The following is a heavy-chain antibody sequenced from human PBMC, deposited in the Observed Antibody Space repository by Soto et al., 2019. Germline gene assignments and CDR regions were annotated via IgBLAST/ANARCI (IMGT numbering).Heavy chain of an antibody. CDR2: ISGSGGST. CDR1: GFTFSSYA. D-gene: IGHD3-16*02. V-gene: IGHV3-23*01. CDR3: AKGGNYDYIWGSYPQERWFDP. Sequence: GGSLRLSCAASGFTFSSYAMGWVRQAPGKGLEWVSAISGSGGSTYYADSVKGRFTISRDNSKNTLYLQMNSLRAEDTAVYYCAKGGNYDYIWGSYPQERWFDPWGQGTLVTVSS. J-gene: IGHJ5*02.